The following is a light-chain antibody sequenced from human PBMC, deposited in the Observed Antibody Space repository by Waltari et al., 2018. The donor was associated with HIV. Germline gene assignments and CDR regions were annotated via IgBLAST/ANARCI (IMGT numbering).Light chain of an antibody. CDR3: QQYYKWPLT. J-gene: IGKJ5*01. Sequence: EIVMMQSPATLSVSPGERATLSCRASQSVTSSLAWYQQKPGQPPRLLIYGASTRATGTPARFSGSGSGTEFTLTISSLQSVDFAVYYCQQYYKWPLTFCQGTRLEIK. V-gene: IGKV3D-15*01. CDR1: QSVTSS. CDR2: GAS.